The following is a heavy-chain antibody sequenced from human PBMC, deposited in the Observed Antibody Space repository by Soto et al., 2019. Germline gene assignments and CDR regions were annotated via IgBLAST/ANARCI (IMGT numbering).Heavy chain of an antibody. CDR3: ARAVLEWTPFDY. CDR1: GGSFSGYY. CDR2: INHSGST. Sequence: QVQLQQWGAGLLKPSETLSLTCAVYGGSFSGYYWSWIRQPPGKGLEWIGEINHSGSTNYNPSLKRRVTISVDTSKNQFSLKLSSVTAADTAVYYCARAVLEWTPFDYWGQGTLVTVSS. V-gene: IGHV4-34*01. J-gene: IGHJ4*02. D-gene: IGHD3-3*01.